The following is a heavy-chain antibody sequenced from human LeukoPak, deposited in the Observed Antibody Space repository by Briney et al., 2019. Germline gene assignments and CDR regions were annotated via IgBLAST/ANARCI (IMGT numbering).Heavy chain of an antibody. CDR3: AGAPAGSLNWLSPLDY. D-gene: IGHD2-2*01. J-gene: IGHJ4*02. CDR1: GGSISSYY. CDR2: IYASGST. V-gene: IGHV4-4*07. Sequence: PSETLSLTCTVSGGSISSYYWSWVRQPAGKGLEWIGRIYASGSTNYNPSLKSRVTISLDTSKNQLSLKLASVTAADTAVYYCAGAPAGSLNWLSPLDYWGQGTLVTVSS.